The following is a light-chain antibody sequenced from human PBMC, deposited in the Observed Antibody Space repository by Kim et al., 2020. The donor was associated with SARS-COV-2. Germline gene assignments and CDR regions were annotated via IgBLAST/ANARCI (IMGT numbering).Light chain of an antibody. V-gene: IGKV1-16*02. CDR3: QQYNSYPRT. Sequence: ALLGTRLTLPCRSGKAISNYLACFQQRQGKAPRSRFIAASSLQSEVPSKFSGSESGTDFTLTISSLQPEEFATNYCQQYNSYPRTFGQGTKVDIK. J-gene: IGKJ1*01. CDR1: KAISNY. CDR2: AAS.